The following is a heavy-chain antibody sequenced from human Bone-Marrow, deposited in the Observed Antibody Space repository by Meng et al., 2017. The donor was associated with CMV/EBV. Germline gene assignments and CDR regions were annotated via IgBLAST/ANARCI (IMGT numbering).Heavy chain of an antibody. Sequence: SCAALGLTFSSYSMNWVRQAPGKGLEWVSYISSSSSTIYYADSVKGRFTISRDNAKNSLYLQMNSLRAEDTAVYYCARDKGTALYFHYRMVVRCQWTTVTVSS. CDR2: ISSSSSTI. D-gene: IGHD2-8*01. CDR3: ARDKGTALYFHYRMVV. CDR1: GLTFSSYS. V-gene: IGHV3-48*04. J-gene: IGHJ6*02.